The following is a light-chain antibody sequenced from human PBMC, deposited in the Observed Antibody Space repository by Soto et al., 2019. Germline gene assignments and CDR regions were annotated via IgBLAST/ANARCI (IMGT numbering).Light chain of an antibody. J-gene: IGKJ1*01. V-gene: IGKV1-39*01. Sequence: DIQMTQSPSSLSASVGDRVTITCRASQSINNYLNWYQQKPGKAPKLLIYAASSLQSGVPSRFSGSGSGTDFTLTIGSLQPEDFATYYCQQSYSSWTFGQGTKVEIK. CDR2: AAS. CDR3: QQSYSSWT. CDR1: QSINNY.